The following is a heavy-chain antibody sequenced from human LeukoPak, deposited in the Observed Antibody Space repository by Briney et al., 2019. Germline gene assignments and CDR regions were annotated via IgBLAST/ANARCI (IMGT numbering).Heavy chain of an antibody. J-gene: IGHJ4*02. CDR1: GFTFGDYA. D-gene: IGHD2-2*01. CDR3: TRGPHLHCSSISCPLDH. V-gene: IGHV3-49*04. CDR2: IRSKNYGGIT. Sequence: PPGGSLRLSCTTPGFTFGDYAVSWVRQAPGKGLEWVSFIRSKNYGGITEYAASVKGRFTISRDDSKSIAYLRMNSLKTEDTAVYYCTRGPHLHCSSISCPLDHWGQGTLVTVSS.